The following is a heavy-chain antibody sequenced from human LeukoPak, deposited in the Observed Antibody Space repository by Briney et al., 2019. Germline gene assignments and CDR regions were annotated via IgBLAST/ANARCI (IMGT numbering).Heavy chain of an antibody. Sequence: GGALRLSCAASVFTFSRYELHWVRQATGKGLECVSAIGTAGETYYPGSVKGRFTISRENAKTSLYLQMNSLRAGDTAVYYGARTGYGNDAFDIWGQGTMVTVSS. J-gene: IGHJ3*02. V-gene: IGHV3-13*01. CDR2: IGTAGET. CDR3: ARTGYGNDAFDI. D-gene: IGHD5-12*01. CDR1: VFTFSRYE.